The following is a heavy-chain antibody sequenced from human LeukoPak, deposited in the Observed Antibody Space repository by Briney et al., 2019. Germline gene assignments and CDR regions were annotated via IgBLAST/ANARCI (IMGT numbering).Heavy chain of an antibody. CDR3: ATSPGSYSNWYY. D-gene: IGHD4-11*01. CDR2: ISGSGGST. Sequence: GGSLRLSCAASGFTFSSYAMSWVRQAPGNGLEWVSAISGSGGSTYYADSVKGRFTISRDNSKNTLYLQMNSLRAEDTAVYYCATSPGSYSNWYYWGQGTLVTVSS. J-gene: IGHJ4*02. V-gene: IGHV3-23*01. CDR1: GFTFSSYA.